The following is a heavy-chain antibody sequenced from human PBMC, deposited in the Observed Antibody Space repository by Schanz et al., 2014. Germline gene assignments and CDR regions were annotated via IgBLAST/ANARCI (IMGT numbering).Heavy chain of an antibody. V-gene: IGHV3-48*01. D-gene: IGHD3-3*01. J-gene: IGHJ4*02. CDR1: GFTFSSYD. CDR3: VRDSFFAFDY. Sequence: VRLVESGGGVVQPGRSLRLSCVASGFTFSSYDVFWVRQAPGKGLEWVSYVSRSTPDIYYADSVKGRFTMSRDNAKNSVFLQMNSLRAEDTAVYYCVRDSFFAFDYWGQGTLVTVSS. CDR2: VSRSTPDI.